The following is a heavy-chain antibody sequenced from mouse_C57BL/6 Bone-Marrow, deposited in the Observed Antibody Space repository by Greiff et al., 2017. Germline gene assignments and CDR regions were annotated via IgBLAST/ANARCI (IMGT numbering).Heavy chain of an antibody. J-gene: IGHJ2*01. Sequence: QVQLQQSGAELVRPGASVKLSCTASGFNIKDDYMHWVKQRPEQGLEWIGWIDPNSGGTKYNEKFKSKATLTVDKPSSTAYMQLSSLTSEDSAVYYCARGGGNYVGDYWGQGTTLTVSS. D-gene: IGHD2-1*01. V-gene: IGHV1-72*01. CDR1: GFNIKDDY. CDR2: IDPNSGGT. CDR3: ARGGGNYVGDY.